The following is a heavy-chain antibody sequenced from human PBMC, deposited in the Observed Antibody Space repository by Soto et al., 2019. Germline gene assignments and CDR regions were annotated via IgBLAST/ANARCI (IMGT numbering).Heavy chain of an antibody. D-gene: IGHD4-17*01. CDR1: GYTFTSYY. Sequence: GASEVSCKASGYTFTSYYMHWVRQAPGQGLEWMGIINPSGGSTSYAQKFQGRVTMTRDTSTSTVYMELSSLRSEDTAVYYCARGATVTTSAFDIWGQGTMVTVSS. V-gene: IGHV1-46*03. J-gene: IGHJ3*02. CDR2: INPSGGST. CDR3: ARGATVTTSAFDI.